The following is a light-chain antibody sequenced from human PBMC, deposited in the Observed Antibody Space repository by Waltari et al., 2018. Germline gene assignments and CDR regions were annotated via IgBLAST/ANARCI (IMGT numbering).Light chain of an antibody. V-gene: IGKV3-20*01. CDR2: GAS. CDR3: QHYVRLPVT. CDR1: QSVGRA. Sequence: EIVLTQSPGTLSLSPGERATPSCWASQSVGRALAWYQQKRGQATRLLIYGASTRASGIPDRFSGSGSGTDFSLTINRLEPEDFAVYYCQHYVRLPVTFGQGTKVEIK. J-gene: IGKJ1*01.